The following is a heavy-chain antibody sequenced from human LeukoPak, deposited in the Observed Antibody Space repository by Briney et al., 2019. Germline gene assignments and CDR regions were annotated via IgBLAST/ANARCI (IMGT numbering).Heavy chain of an antibody. D-gene: IGHD2-2*01. Sequence: SETLSLTCTVSGGSISSSSYYWGWIRQPPGKGLEWIGSIYYSGSTYYNPSLKSRVTISVDTSKNQFSLKLSSATAADTAVYYCSTSCYAGDYWGQGTRVSVSS. CDR3: STSCYAGDY. CDR1: GGSISSSSYY. V-gene: IGHV4-39*01. J-gene: IGHJ4*02. CDR2: IYYSGST.